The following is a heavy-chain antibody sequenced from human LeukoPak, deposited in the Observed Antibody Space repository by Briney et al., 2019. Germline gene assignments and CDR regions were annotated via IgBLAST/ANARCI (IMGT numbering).Heavy chain of an antibody. V-gene: IGHV3-21*04. D-gene: IGHD3-10*01. CDR3: AKDQEWFGEFFDY. J-gene: IGHJ4*02. CDR2: ISSSSTYI. Sequence: GGSLRLSCAASGFTFSSYSVNWVRQAPGKGLEWVSFISSSSTYIYYADSLKGRFTISRDNAKNSLYLQMNSLRAEDTAVYYCAKDQEWFGEFFDYWGQGTLVTVSS. CDR1: GFTFSSYS.